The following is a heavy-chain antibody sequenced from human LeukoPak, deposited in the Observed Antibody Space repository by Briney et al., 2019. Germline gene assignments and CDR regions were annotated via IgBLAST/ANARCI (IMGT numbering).Heavy chain of an antibody. CDR3: ARLNWGLSLDY. CDR2: MYLSGTT. V-gene: IGHV4-4*02. CDR1: GDSINSLDL. D-gene: IGHD7-27*01. J-gene: IGHJ4*02. Sequence: SETLSLTCTVSGDSINSLDLWSWVRQPPGKGLEWIGEMYLSGTTHSNPSVKSRVTISIDKSKNQFFLNLSSVTAADTAVYYCARLNWGLSLDYWGQGTLVTVSS.